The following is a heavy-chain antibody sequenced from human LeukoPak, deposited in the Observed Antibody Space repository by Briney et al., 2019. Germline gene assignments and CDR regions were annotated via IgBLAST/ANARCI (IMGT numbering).Heavy chain of an antibody. D-gene: IGHD3-9*01. V-gene: IGHV1-2*02. CDR3: ARDREGYYDILTGYYGVGAFDI. CDR2: INPNSGGT. Sequence: GASVKVSCKASGYTFTGYYMHWVGPAPGQGLEWMGWINPNSGGTNYAQKFQGRVTMTRATSISTAYMELSRLRSDDTAVYYCARDREGYYDILTGYYGVGAFDIWGQGTMVTVSS. CDR1: GYTFTGYY. J-gene: IGHJ3*02.